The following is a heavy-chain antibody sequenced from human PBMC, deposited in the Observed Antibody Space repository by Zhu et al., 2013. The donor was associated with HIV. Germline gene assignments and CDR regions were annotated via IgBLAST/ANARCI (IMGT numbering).Heavy chain of an antibody. V-gene: IGHV3-7*01. D-gene: IGHD4-17*01. CDR2: IKQDGSEK. CDR3: ARGPQLLDDYGDNNWFDP. J-gene: IGHJ5*02. Sequence: EVQLVESGGGLVQPGGSLRLSCAASGFTFSSYWMSWVRQAPGKGLEWVANIKQDGSEKYYVDSVKGRFTISRDNAKNSLYLQMNSLRAEDTAVYYCARGPQLLDDYGDNNWFDPGAREPWSPSPQ. CDR1: GFTFSSYW.